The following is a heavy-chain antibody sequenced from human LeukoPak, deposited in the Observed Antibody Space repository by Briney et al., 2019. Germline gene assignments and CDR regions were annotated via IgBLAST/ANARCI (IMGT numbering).Heavy chain of an antibody. Sequence: QAGGSLRLSCAASGFTFSSYVMHWVRQAPGKGLEWVAVISYDGSNKYYADSVKGRFTISRDNSKNTLYLQMNSLRAEDTAVYYCARAGGRTTVTSPLVDYWGQGTLVTVSS. CDR3: ARAGGRTTVTSPLVDY. J-gene: IGHJ4*02. CDR2: ISYDGSNK. V-gene: IGHV3-30-3*01. CDR1: GFTFSSYV. D-gene: IGHD4-17*01.